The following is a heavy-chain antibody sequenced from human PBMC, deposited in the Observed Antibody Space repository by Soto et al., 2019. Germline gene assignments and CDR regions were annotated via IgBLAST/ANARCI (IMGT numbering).Heavy chain of an antibody. J-gene: IGHJ4*02. CDR1: GGCISSGGYS. Sequence: SETVSLTCAVSGGCISSGGYSWSWIRQPPGKGLEWIGYIYHSGSTYYNPSLKSRVTISVDRSKNQFSLKLSSVTAADTAVYYYARVPDYWGQGTLVTVSS. CDR2: IYHSGST. CDR3: ARVPDY. V-gene: IGHV4-30-2*01.